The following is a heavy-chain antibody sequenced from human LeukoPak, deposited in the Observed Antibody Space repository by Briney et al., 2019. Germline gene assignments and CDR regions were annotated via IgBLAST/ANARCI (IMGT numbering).Heavy chain of an antibody. V-gene: IGHV3-23*01. CDR1: GFTFSNYA. J-gene: IGHJ3*02. D-gene: IGHD3-10*01. CDR3: AKADIITMVRGVTLDAFDI. Sequence: PGGSLRLSCAASGFTFSNYAMSWVRQAPGKGLEWVSAISGSGGSTYYADSVKGRFTISRDNSKNTLYLQMNSLRAEDTAVYYCAKADIITMVRGVTLDAFDIWGQGTMVTVSS. CDR2: ISGSGGST.